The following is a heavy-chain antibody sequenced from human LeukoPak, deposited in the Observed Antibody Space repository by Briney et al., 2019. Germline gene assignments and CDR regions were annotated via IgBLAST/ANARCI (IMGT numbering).Heavy chain of an antibody. CDR1: GYSIISGSF. CDR3: ANSWYYYDSSGLPKSDAFDR. CDR2: IYHSGTT. J-gene: IGHJ3*01. V-gene: IGHV4-38-2*01. D-gene: IGHD3-22*01. Sequence: SETLSLTCAVSGYSIISGSFWGWIRQPPGKGLEWIWTIYHSGTTYYNPSLKSRVTISVDTSKNQFSLKLSSVTAADTAVYYCANSWYYYDSSGLPKSDAFDRWGQGTMVTVSS.